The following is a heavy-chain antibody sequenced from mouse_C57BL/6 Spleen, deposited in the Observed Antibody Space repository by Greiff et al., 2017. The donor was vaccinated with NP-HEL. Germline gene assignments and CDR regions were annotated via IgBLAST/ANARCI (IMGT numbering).Heavy chain of an antibody. CDR3: ARRGWLLRYFDV. CDR1: GYTFTGYW. Sequence: QVQLQQPGAELLKPGASVKLSCKATGYTFTGYWIEWVKQRPGHGLEWIGEILPGSGSTNYNEKFKGKTTFTADTYSNTAYMQLRSLTTEDSAIYYCARRGWLLRYFDVWGTGTTVTVSS. V-gene: IGHV1-9*01. D-gene: IGHD2-3*01. J-gene: IGHJ1*03. CDR2: ILPGSGST.